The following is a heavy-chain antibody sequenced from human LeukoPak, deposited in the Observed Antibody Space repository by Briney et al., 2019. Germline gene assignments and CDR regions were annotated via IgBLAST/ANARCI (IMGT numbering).Heavy chain of an antibody. Sequence: PGGSLTLSCAASGFTVSSNYMSWVRQAPGKGLEWVSVIYSGGSTYYADSVKGRCTIPRDNSKNTLYLQMNSLRAEDTAVYYCARSGRAAADYWGQGTLVTVSS. CDR2: IYSGGST. D-gene: IGHD6-13*01. V-gene: IGHV3-53*01. CDR3: ARSGRAAADY. J-gene: IGHJ4*02. CDR1: GFTVSSNY.